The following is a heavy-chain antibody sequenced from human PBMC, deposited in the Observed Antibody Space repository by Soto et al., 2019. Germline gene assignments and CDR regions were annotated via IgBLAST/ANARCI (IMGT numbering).Heavy chain of an antibody. CDR3: ARTGRIADRYYFDY. D-gene: IGHD6-6*01. J-gene: IGHJ4*02. CDR1: GGSISSGGYY. CDR2: IYYSGST. Sequence: SETLSLTCTVSGGSISSGGYYWSWIRQHPGKGLEWIGYIYYSGSTYYNPSLKSRVTISVDTSKNQFSLKLSSVTAADTAVYYCARTGRIADRYYFDYWGQGTLVTVSS. V-gene: IGHV4-31*03.